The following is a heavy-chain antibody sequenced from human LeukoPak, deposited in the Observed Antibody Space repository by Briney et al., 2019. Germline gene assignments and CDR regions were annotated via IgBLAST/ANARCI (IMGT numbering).Heavy chain of an antibody. J-gene: IGHJ4*02. CDR3: AKGATRVQRPFDY. Sequence: GGSLGLSCAASGFTFSSYAMSWVRQAPGKGLEWVSAISGSGGSTYYADSVKGRFTISRDNSKSTLYLQMNSLRAEDTAVYYCAKGATRVQRPFDYWGQGTLVTVSS. V-gene: IGHV3-23*01. D-gene: IGHD5-12*01. CDR2: ISGSGGST. CDR1: GFTFSSYA.